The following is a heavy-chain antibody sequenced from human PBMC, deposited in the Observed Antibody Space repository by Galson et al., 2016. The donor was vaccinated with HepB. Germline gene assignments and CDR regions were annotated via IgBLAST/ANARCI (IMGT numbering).Heavy chain of an antibody. J-gene: IGHJ6*02. CDR3: SRDLRNVEGPDLTYYYGMDV. CDR2: ISGSGSYL. D-gene: IGHD1-1*01. Sequence: SLRLSCAASGFTFSTYNMNWVRQTPGKGLEWVSSISGSGSYLYYADSVKGRFTISRDNASNSLYLHLSSLRAEDTAVYYCSRDLRNVEGPDLTYYYGMDVWGQGTTVTVSS. CDR1: GFTFSTYN. V-gene: IGHV3-21*01.